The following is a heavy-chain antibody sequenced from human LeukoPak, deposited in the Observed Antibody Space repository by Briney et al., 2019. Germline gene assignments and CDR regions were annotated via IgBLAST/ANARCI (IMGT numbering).Heavy chain of an antibody. CDR3: ARQKKQATAIDY. V-gene: IGHV1-18*01. CDR1: GYTFTTYG. Sequence: GASVKVSCKASGYTFTTYGFSWVRQAPGQGLEWMGWISSYNGGADYAQKLQGRVTMTTDTSTSTTYMELGSLRSDDTAVYYCARQKKQATAIDYWGQGTLVTVSS. D-gene: IGHD6-25*01. CDR2: ISSYNGGA. J-gene: IGHJ4*02.